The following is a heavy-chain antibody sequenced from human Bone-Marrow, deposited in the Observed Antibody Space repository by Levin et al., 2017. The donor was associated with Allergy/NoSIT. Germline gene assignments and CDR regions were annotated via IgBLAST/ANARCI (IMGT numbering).Heavy chain of an antibody. V-gene: IGHV4-31*03. CDR1: GGSIRSGGYY. D-gene: IGHD6-19*01. J-gene: IGHJ5*02. Sequence: SETLSLTCTVSGGSIRSGGYYWSWIRQHPGKGLEWIGNIYYSGSTYYNPSLKSRVTISEDTSKNQFSLKLSSVTAADTAVYYCARDGSSGWYPGAWFDPWGQGILVTVSS. CDR3: ARDGSSGWYPGAWFDP. CDR2: IYYSGST.